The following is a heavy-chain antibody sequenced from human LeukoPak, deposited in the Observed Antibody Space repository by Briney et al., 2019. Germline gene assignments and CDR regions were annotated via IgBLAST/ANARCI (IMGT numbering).Heavy chain of an antibody. CDR3: AKGAEIDL. J-gene: IGHJ5*02. CDR1: GFTSTNYA. V-gene: IGHV3-23*01. CDR2: VTGPGDTT. Sequence: GGSLRLSCATSGFTSTNYAMNWVRQAPGKGLEWVSAVTGPGDTTYYADSVRGRFFMSREDSKTTVHLQMNSLRAEDTAIYYCAKGAEIDLWGQGTLVTVSS. D-gene: IGHD3-16*01.